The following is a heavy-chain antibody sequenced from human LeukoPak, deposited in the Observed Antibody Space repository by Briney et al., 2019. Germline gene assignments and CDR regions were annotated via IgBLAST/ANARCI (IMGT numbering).Heavy chain of an antibody. V-gene: IGHV5-51*01. CDR2: ISPGDSDA. CDR1: GSTFTNYW. J-gene: IGHJ4*02. Sequence: GASLQISCKGSGSTFTNYWIGWVRQLPGQGLEWMGIISPGDSDATYSPSFQGQVTISADKSIYTAYLQWSSLKASDTAMYYCARRGCSAISCSPYYFDYWGQGTLVTVSS. CDR3: ARRGCSAISCSPYYFDY. D-gene: IGHD2-2*01.